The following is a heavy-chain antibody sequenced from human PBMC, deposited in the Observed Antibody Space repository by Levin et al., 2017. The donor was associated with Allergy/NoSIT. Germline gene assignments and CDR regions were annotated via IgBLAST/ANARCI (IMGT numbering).Heavy chain of an antibody. J-gene: IGHJ4*02. Sequence: GESLKISCAASGFTFSSNGMHWVRQAPGKGLEWVAAIWYDGSKKYYADSMKGRFTISRDNSKNTLYLQMDSLRAEDTAVYYCARLVGPEMGYLDSWGQGTLVSVSS. CDR2: IWYDGSKK. CDR1: GFTFSSNG. V-gene: IGHV3-33*01. D-gene: IGHD5-24*01. CDR3: ARLVGPEMGYLDS.